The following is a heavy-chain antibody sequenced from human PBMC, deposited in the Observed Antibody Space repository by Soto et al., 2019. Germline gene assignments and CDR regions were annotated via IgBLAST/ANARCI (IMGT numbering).Heavy chain of an antibody. D-gene: IGHD1-1*01. CDR3: ARGWNRGPIRESPPTPDY. J-gene: IGHJ4*02. Sequence: SETLSLTCAVYGGSFSGYYWSWIRQPPGKGLEWIGEINPSGSTNYNPSLKSRVTISVDTSKNQFSLELSSVTAADTAVYYCARGWNRGPIRESPPTPDYWGQGTLVTVSS. V-gene: IGHV4-34*01. CDR2: INPSGST. CDR1: GGSFSGYY.